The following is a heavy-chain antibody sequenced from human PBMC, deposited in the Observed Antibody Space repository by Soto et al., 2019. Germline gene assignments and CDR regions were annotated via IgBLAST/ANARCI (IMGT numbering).Heavy chain of an antibody. CDR2: INEGGSEK. J-gene: IGHJ6*02. CDR3: ARGRGMGL. Sequence: GSLRLSCAASGVTFTTFWMTWVRQAPGKGLDWVANINEGGSEKNYADSVKGRFTISRDNAEKSVHLYMNSLRAEDTAVYYCARGRGMGLWGQGTTVTVS. V-gene: IGHV3-7*03. CDR1: GVTFTTFW.